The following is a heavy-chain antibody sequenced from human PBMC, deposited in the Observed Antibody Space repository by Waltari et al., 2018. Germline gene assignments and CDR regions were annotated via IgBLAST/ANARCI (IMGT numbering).Heavy chain of an antibody. CDR3: ARGPYSSSSNYYYGMDV. CDR2: IIPIFGTA. D-gene: IGHD6-6*01. V-gene: IGHV1-69*13. J-gene: IGHJ6*02. CDR1: GGTFSSYA. Sequence: QVQLVQSGAEVKKPGSSVKVSCKASGGTFSSYAISWVRQAPGQGLEWMGGIIPIFGTANYAQKFQGRVTITADESTSTAYMELSSLRSEDTAVYYCARGPYSSSSNYYYGMDVWGQGTTVTVSS.